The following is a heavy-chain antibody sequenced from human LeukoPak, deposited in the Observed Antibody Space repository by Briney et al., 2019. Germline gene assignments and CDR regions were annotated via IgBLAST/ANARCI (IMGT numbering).Heavy chain of an antibody. Sequence: PGGSLRLSCAGSGFLLSNYWMSWVRQAPGKGLEWVANLKYDGSEGHYVDSVKGRFTIHRDNAKNFLYLQMNSLRDEGTAVYYCARDRHQFGRLWYMDVWGRGTTVAVSS. CDR1: GFLLSNYW. V-gene: IGHV3-7*01. J-gene: IGHJ6*04. CDR2: LKYDGSEG. D-gene: IGHD2-15*01. CDR3: ARDRHQFGRLWYMDV.